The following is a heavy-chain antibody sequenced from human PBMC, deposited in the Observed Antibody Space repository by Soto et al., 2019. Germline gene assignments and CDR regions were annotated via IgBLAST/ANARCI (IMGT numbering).Heavy chain of an antibody. D-gene: IGHD3-10*01. J-gene: IGHJ5*02. Sequence: GGSLRLSCAASGFTFNTYSMNWVRQAPGKGLEWVSYISGSSATIYYADSVKGRFTISRDNAKNSLYLQMNSLRDEDTAVYYCARAVYYYGSGSPPGWFDPWGQGTLVTVSS. CDR3: ARAVYYYGSGSPPGWFDP. V-gene: IGHV3-48*02. CDR1: GFTFNTYS. CDR2: ISGSSATI.